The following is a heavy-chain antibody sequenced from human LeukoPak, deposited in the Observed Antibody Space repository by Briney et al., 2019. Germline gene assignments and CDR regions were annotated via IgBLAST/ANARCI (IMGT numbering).Heavy chain of an antibody. V-gene: IGHV1-46*03. Sequence: ASVKISCKASGYTFTDYYTHWVRQVPGQGLEWMGIFRPSGTTTVYPLELQGRVTLTRDTSTSTVYMELSSLTSADTAVYYCACVVRGAFDIWGQGTLVTVSS. CDR2: FRPSGTTT. CDR3: ACVVRGAFDI. J-gene: IGHJ3*02. CDR1: GYTFTDYY. D-gene: IGHD2-21*01.